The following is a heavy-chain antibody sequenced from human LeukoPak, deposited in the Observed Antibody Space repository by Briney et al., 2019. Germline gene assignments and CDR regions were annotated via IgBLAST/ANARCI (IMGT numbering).Heavy chain of an antibody. D-gene: IGHD7-27*01. CDR2: IHHSGNS. Sequence: PSETLSLTCTVAGASVTGYYWSWIRQSPGKGLEWISYIHHSGNSDYNPSLRSRVTTSLDTSKNQFSLNLISVTAADTAVYYCTRGHWGLQSWSQGTLVTVSS. V-gene: IGHV4-59*02. J-gene: IGHJ5*02. CDR3: TRGHWGLQS. CDR1: GASVTGYY.